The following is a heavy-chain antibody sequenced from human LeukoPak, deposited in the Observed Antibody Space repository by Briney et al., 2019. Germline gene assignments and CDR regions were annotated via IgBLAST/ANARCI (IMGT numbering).Heavy chain of an antibody. CDR2: IIPIFGTA. Sequence: ASVKVSCKASGGTFSSYAISWVRQAPGQGPEWMGRIIPIFGTANYAQKFQGRVTITTDESTSTAYMELSSLRSEDTAVYYCARDPSLYSYGDYWGQGTLVTVSS. CDR3: ARDPSLYSYGDY. V-gene: IGHV1-69*05. D-gene: IGHD5-18*01. CDR1: GGTFSSYA. J-gene: IGHJ4*02.